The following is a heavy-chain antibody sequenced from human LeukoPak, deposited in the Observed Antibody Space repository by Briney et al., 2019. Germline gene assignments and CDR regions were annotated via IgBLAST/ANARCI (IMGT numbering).Heavy chain of an antibody. CDR1: GGSISSSSYY. CDR2: IYYSGST. V-gene: IGHV4-39*01. Sequence: SETLSLTCTVSGGSISSSSYYWGWIRQPPGKGLEWIGSIYYSGSTYYNPSLKSRVTISVDTSKNQFSLKLSSVTAADTAVHYCARHLKWDLSLGSLWFDPWGQGTLVTVSS. CDR3: ARHLKWDLSLGSLWFDP. J-gene: IGHJ5*02. D-gene: IGHD1-26*01.